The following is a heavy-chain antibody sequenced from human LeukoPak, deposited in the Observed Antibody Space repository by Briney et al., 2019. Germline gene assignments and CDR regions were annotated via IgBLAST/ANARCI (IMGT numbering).Heavy chain of an antibody. CDR2: INSDGSST. D-gene: IGHD2-15*01. Sequence: GGSLRLSCAASGFTFSTYTMNWVRQAPGKGLVWVSRINSDGSSTSYADSVKGRFTISRDNAKNTLYLQMNSLRAEDTAVYYCARGEYLGYCSGGSCPPAGYWGQGTLVTVSS. CDR3: ARGEYLGYCSGGSCPPAGY. V-gene: IGHV3-74*01. CDR1: GFTFSTYT. J-gene: IGHJ4*02.